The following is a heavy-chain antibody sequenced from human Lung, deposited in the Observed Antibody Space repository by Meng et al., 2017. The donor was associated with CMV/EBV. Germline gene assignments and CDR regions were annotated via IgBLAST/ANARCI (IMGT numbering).Heavy chain of an antibody. J-gene: IGHJ4*02. CDR3: AKGSRWLPTDY. Sequence: VKGRFIISRDNSKNTLYLQMNSLRADDTAVYYCAKGSRWLPTDYWGQGTLVTVSS. V-gene: IGHV3-30*02. D-gene: IGHD5-24*01.